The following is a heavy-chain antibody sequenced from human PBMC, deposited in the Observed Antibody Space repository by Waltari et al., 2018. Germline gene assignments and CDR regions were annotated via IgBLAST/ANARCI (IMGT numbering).Heavy chain of an antibody. Sequence: EVQLVESGGGLIQPGGSLRLSCSASGFTVSSNYIRWVRQAPGKGLEWVSVIYSGGSTYYADSVKGRFTISRDNSKNTLYLQMNSLRAEDTAVYYCARRYDYTNAFDIWGQGTMVTVSS. CDR1: GFTVSSNY. J-gene: IGHJ3*02. CDR3: ARRYDYTNAFDI. CDR2: IYSGGST. D-gene: IGHD3-16*01. V-gene: IGHV3-53*01.